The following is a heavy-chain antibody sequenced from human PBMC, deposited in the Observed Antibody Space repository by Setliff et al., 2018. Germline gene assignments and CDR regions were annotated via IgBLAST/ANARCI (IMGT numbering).Heavy chain of an antibody. D-gene: IGHD6-19*01. V-gene: IGHV4-4*02. CDR2: IYHSGST. CDR1: GGSISSSNW. Sequence: SETLSLTCAVSGGSISSSNWWSWVRQPPGKGLEWIGEIYHSGSTNYNPSLKSRVTISVDKSKNQFSLKLSSVTAADTAVYYCARDWGSSGWYFDYWGQGTLVTVSS. J-gene: IGHJ4*02. CDR3: ARDWGSSGWYFDY.